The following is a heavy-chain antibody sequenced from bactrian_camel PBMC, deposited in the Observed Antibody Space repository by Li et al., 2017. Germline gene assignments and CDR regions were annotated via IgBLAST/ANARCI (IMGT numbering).Heavy chain of an antibody. D-gene: IGHD2*01. CDR2: IYTSDGAT. V-gene: IGHV3S54*01. CDR3: AVARSASRPGVPLASDVDD. J-gene: IGHJ4*01. CDR1: EYSYTA. Sequence: HVQLVESGGGSGQAGGSLRLSCVASEYSYTAVGWFRQAPGRQRESVAAIYTSDGATFIASSVKGRFTISQDNAKNTTYLQIDSLKPEDTGMYYCAVARSASRPGVPLASDVDDWGQGTQVTVS.